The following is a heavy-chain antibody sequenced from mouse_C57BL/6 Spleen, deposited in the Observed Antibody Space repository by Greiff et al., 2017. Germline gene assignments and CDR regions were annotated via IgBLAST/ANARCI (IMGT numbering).Heavy chain of an antibody. D-gene: IGHD1-1*01. J-gene: IGHJ4*01. CDR2: IDPETGGT. CDR1: GYTFTDYE. Sequence: VQLQQPGAELVRPGASVTLSCKASGYTFTDYEMHWVKQTPVHGLEWIGAIDPETGGTAYNQKFKGKAILTADKSSSTAYMELRSLTSEDSAVYYCTRSGTNERYYAMDYWGQGTSVTVSS. V-gene: IGHV1-15*01. CDR3: TRSGTNERYYAMDY.